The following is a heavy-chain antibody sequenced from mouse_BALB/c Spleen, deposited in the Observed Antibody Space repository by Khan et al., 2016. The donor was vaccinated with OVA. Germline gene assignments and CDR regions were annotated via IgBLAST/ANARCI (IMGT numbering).Heavy chain of an antibody. Sequence: EVELVESGPGLVKPSQSLSLTCTVTGYSITSDYAWNWIRQFPENKLEWMGYISYSGSTSYTPSLKSRISITRDTSKNQFFLQLSSVTTEDTATYYGARGRAYWGQGTLVTVSA. J-gene: IGHJ3*01. CDR2: ISYSGST. CDR3: ARGRAY. D-gene: IGHD3-3*01. V-gene: IGHV3-2*02. CDR1: GYSITSDYA.